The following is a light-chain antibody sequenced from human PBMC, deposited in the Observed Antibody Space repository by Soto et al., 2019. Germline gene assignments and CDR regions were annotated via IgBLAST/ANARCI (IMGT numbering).Light chain of an antibody. CDR3: CSYTTSNTRQIV. V-gene: IGLV2-14*01. Sequence: QSVLTQPASVSGSPGQSITISCTGTSSDVGGYNYVSWYQQQPGKAPKFMIYDVTNRPSGVSNRSSGSKSGNTASLTISGLQAEDEADYYCCSYTTSNTRQIVFGTGTKLTVL. CDR1: SSDVGGYNY. CDR2: DVT. J-gene: IGLJ1*01.